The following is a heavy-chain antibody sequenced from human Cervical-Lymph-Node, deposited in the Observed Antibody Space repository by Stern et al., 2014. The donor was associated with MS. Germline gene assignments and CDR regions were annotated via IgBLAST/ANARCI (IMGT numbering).Heavy chain of an antibody. CDR3: AREEQQLVHGNWFDP. CDR2: IYHSGRT. D-gene: IGHD6-13*01. J-gene: IGHJ5*02. CDR1: YYSISSGYY. Sequence: QVQLQESGPGLVKPSETLSLTCTVSYYSISSGYYWGWIRQPPGKGLEWXGTIYHSGRTYYNQSLKSRVTISLDTSKNQFSLKLSSGTAADTAVYYCAREEQQLVHGNWFDPWGQGTLVTVSS. V-gene: IGHV4-38-2*02.